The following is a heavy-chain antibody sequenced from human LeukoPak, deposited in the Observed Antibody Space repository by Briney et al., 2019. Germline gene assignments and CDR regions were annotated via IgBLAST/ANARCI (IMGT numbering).Heavy chain of an antibody. CDR2: IYTSGST. V-gene: IGHV4-61*02. J-gene: IGHJ5*02. CDR3: ARDTTVTTGRRNWFDP. CDR1: GGSISSGSYY. D-gene: IGHD4-17*01. Sequence: TSQTLSLTCTASGGSISSGSYYWSWIRQPAGKGLEWIGRIYTSGSTNYNPSLKSRVTISVDTSKNQFSLKLSSVTAADTAVYYCARDTTVTTGRRNWFDPWGQGTLVTVSS.